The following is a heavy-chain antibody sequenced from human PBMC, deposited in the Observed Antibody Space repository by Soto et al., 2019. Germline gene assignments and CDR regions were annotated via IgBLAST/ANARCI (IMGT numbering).Heavy chain of an antibody. CDR3: AKDRKVPWFDP. Sequence: VGSLRLSCAASGFTFSRYAMSWVRQAPGKGLEWVSAISGSGGSTYYADSVKGRFTISRDNSKNTLYLQMNSLRAEDTAVYYCAKDRKVPWFDPWGQGTLVTVSS. V-gene: IGHV3-23*01. CDR1: GFTFSRYA. J-gene: IGHJ5*02. CDR2: ISGSGGST.